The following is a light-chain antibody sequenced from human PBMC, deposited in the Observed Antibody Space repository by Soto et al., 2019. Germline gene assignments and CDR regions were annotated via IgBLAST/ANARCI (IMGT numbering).Light chain of an antibody. CDR2: EAS. J-gene: IGKJ1*01. V-gene: IGKV1-17*01. CDR3: LQYNSYPKT. Sequence: DIQMTQSPSSLSASVGDRVTITCRASQGIRHDLGWYQQKPGKAPKRLIYEASILQSGVPSRFSGSGSGTEFTLTISSLQPEDFAIYYCLQYNSYPKTFGQGTNVEIK. CDR1: QGIRHD.